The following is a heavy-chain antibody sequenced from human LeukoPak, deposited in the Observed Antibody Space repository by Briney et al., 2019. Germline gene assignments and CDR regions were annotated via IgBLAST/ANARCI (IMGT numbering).Heavy chain of an antibody. D-gene: IGHD3-16*01. J-gene: IGHJ6*02. CDR2: ISSSSSYI. V-gene: IGHV3-21*01. Sequence: XGVSCISSSSSYIYYADSGKGAFTISRDNAKNSLYLQMNSLRAEDTAVYYCARETQLGEVDVWGQGTTVTVSS. CDR3: ARETQLGEVDV.